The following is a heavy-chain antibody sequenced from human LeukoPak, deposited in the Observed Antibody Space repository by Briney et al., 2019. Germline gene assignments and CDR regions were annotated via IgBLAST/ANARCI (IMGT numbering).Heavy chain of an antibody. CDR2: IYTSGST. J-gene: IGHJ4*02. Sequence: SEALSLTCTVSGGSISSYYWSWIRQPAGKGLEWIGRIYTSGSTNYNPSLKSRVTISVDKSKNQFSLKLSSVTAADTAVYYCARYGQWLPYYFDYWGQGTLVTVSS. D-gene: IGHD6-19*01. V-gene: IGHV4-4*07. CDR1: GGSISSYY. CDR3: ARYGQWLPYYFDY.